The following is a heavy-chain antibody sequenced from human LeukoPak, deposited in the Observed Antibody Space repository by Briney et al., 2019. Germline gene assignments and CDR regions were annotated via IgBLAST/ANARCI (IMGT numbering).Heavy chain of an antibody. CDR3: ARVSSYYDSSGIDY. J-gene: IGHJ4*02. CDR2: ITYNSGTI. D-gene: IGHD3-22*01. CDR1: GFXFRSYA. Sequence: GGSLRLSCAASGFXFRSYAIQWVRQAPGKGLEWVSYITYNSGTIFYADSVKGRFTISRDNAKDSLYLQMNSLRAEDTAVYYCARVSSYYDSSGIDYWGQGTLVTVSS. V-gene: IGHV3-48*01.